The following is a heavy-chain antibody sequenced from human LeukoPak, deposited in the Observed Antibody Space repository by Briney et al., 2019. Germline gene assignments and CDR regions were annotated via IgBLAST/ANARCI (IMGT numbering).Heavy chain of an antibody. CDR3: ARDKTAARPDPGVGEDFDY. CDR1: GYTFTSYG. V-gene: IGHV1-18*01. J-gene: IGHJ4*02. Sequence: ASVKVSCKVSGYTFTSYGISWVRQAPGQGLEWMGWISAYNGNTNYAQKLQGRVTMTTDTSTSTAYMELRSLRSDDTAVYYCARDKTAARPDPGVGEDFDYWGQGTLVTVSS. D-gene: IGHD6-6*01. CDR2: ISAYNGNT.